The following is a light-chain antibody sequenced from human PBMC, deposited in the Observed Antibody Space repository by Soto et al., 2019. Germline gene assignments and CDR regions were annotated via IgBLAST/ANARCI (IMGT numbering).Light chain of an antibody. J-gene: IGKJ1*01. CDR1: DTVSTN. CDR2: GAS. Sequence: DIVMTQSPATLSVSAGEKVTLSCRASDTVSTNLAWYQQRPGQAPRGGVYGASVRANGVPDRFRASCSSTEFTLTISGLQSGDFATYYCQQYHIWWTFGHGTMVEV. V-gene: IGKV3-15*01. CDR3: QQYHIWWT.